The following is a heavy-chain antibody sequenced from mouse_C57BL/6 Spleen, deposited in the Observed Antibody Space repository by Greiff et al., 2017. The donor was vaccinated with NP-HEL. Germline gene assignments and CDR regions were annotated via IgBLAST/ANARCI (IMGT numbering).Heavy chain of an antibody. CDR3: ARQSSYSNWFAY. CDR2: ISSGGSYT. J-gene: IGHJ3*01. V-gene: IGHV5-6*01. Sequence: EVKLMESGGDLVKPGGSLKLSCAASGFTFSSYGMSWVRQTPDKRLEWVATISSGGSYTYYPDSVKGRFTISRDNAKNTLYLQMSSLKSEDTAMYYCARQSSYSNWFAYWGQGTLVTVSA. D-gene: IGHD2-5*01. CDR1: GFTFSSYG.